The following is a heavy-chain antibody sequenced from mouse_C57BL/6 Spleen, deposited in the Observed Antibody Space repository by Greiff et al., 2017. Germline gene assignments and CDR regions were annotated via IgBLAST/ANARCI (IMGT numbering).Heavy chain of an antibody. Sequence: EVKLVESGGGLVKPGGSLKLSCAASGFTFSDYGMHWVRQAPEKGLEWVAYISSGSSTIYYADTVKGRFTISRDNAKNTLFLQMTSLRSEDTAMYYWARGYGSSLYAMDYWGQGTSVTVSS. D-gene: IGHD1-1*01. J-gene: IGHJ4*01. CDR1: GFTFSDYG. CDR2: ISSGSSTI. CDR3: ARGYGSSLYAMDY. V-gene: IGHV5-17*01.